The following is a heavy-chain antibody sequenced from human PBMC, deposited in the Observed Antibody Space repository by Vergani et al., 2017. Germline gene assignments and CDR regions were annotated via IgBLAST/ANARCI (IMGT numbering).Heavy chain of an antibody. Sequence: HVQMVESGGGVVQPGRSLILSCAVPGFRFSDYGMHWVRQAPGSGLEWVALISYDGDTTYYEDSVKGRFTISRDNSKNTLFLQMHSLRVEDTALYYCAKAGSVTSGSLQYNFYMDVWGKGTTVTVS. D-gene: IGHD3-10*01. CDR3: AKAGSVTSGSLQYNFYMDV. CDR2: ISYDGDTT. CDR1: GFRFSDYG. J-gene: IGHJ6*03. V-gene: IGHV3-30*18.